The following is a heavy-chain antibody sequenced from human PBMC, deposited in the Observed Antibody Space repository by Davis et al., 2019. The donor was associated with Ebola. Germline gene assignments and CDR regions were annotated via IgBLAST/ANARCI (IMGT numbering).Heavy chain of an antibody. CDR3: TRTTRDSGWFIDF. CDR1: GGSFSGYY. V-gene: IGHV4-34*01. D-gene: IGHD6-19*01. J-gene: IGHJ4*02. CDR2: VNHSGGA. Sequence: SETLSLTCAVYGGSFSGYYWSWIRQPPGKGLEWMGEVNHSGGANYNPSLKSRVTISADTSKNQFFLKLNSVTAADTAVYYCTRTTRDSGWFIDFWGRGTRVTVSS.